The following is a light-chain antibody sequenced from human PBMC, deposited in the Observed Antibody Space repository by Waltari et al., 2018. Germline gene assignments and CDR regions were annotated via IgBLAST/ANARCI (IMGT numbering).Light chain of an antibody. V-gene: IGLV3-1*01. J-gene: IGLJ2*01. CDR2: QDG. Sequence: SYDLTQPPSVSVSPGQTASITCSGNKLGDKFAYWYQQKPGQSPVLIIYQDGKRPSGIPVRFSGSNSGDTATLSISGAQAVDEADDYCQAWDSNIAVFGGGTKLTVL. CDR3: QAWDSNIAV. CDR1: KLGDKF.